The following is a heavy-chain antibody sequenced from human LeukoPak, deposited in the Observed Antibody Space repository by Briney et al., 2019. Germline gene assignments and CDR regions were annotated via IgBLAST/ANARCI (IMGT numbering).Heavy chain of an antibody. CDR3: ATQVVPAAYYYYGMDV. Sequence: ASVKVSCKASGYTFTSYDINWVRQATGQGLEWMGWMNPNSGNTGYAQKFQGRVTMTRNTSISTAYMELSSLRSEDRAVYYCATQVVPAAYYYYGMDVWGQGTTVTVSS. V-gene: IGHV1-8*01. CDR2: MNPNSGNT. CDR1: GYTFTSYD. J-gene: IGHJ6*02. D-gene: IGHD2-2*01.